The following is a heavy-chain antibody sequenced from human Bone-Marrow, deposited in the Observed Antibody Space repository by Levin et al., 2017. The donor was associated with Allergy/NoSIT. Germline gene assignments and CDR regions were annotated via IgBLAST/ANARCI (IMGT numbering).Heavy chain of an antibody. CDR3: AREGIVVAGASSTSYYFGMDV. J-gene: IGHJ6*02. CDR2: ISGRATTK. Sequence: SCAASGFTFSDYYITWIRQAPGKGPELVSYISGRATTKYYADSVKGRCTISRDNAENSLYLQMNSLRAEDTAVYFCAREGIVVAGASSTSYYFGMDVWGQGTTVTVSS. V-gene: IGHV3-11*01. CDR1: GFTFSDYY. D-gene: IGHD2-15*01.